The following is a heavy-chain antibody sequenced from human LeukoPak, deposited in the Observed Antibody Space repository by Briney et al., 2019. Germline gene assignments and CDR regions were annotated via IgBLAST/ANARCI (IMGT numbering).Heavy chain of an antibody. CDR3: AKDHTYYGSGSYPRFDY. J-gene: IGHJ4*02. CDR1: GFTFSSYS. V-gene: IGHV3-21*04. CDR2: ISSSSSYI. D-gene: IGHD3-10*01. Sequence: GGSLRLSCAASGFTFSSYSMNWVRQAPGKGLEWVSSISSSSSYIYYADSVKGRFTISRDNAKNSLYLQMNSLRAEDTALYYCAKDHTYYGSGSYPRFDYWGQGTLVTVSS.